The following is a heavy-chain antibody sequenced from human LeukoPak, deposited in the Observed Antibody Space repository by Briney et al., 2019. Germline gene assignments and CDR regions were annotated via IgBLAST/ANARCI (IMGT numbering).Heavy chain of an antibody. CDR1: GFTFSSYW. J-gene: IGHJ4*02. CDR2: INSDGSST. Sequence: GGSLRLSCAASGFTFSSYWMHWVRHAPGKGLVWVSRINSDGSSTSYADSVKGRFTISRDNAKNTLYLQMNSLRAEDTAVYYCAREQQPDNFDYWGQGTLVTVSS. CDR3: AREQQPDNFDY. D-gene: IGHD6-13*01. V-gene: IGHV3-74*01.